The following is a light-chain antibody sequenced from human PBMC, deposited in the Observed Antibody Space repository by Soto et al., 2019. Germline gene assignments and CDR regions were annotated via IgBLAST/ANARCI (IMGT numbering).Light chain of an antibody. Sequence: EIVLTQSPATLSLSPGERASLSCRACQSVSTSLAWYQQKPGQAPRLLIYGASNRATGIPARFSGSGSGTDFTHTISSLEPEDFAVYYCQQRTNCPLTFGGGTKVDIK. J-gene: IGKJ4*01. CDR3: QQRTNCPLT. CDR1: QSVSTS. CDR2: GAS. V-gene: IGKV3-11*01.